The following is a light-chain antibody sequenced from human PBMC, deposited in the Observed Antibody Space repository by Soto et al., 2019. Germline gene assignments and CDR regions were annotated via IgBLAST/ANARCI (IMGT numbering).Light chain of an antibody. V-gene: IGKV3-20*01. Sequence: EILLTQSPATLSLSPGERATISCRASQSVSSYVAWYQQKAGQAPRLLIYGASSRATGIPDRFSGSGSGTDFTLTISRLEPEDFAVYYCQQYGSSPFTFGPGTKVDIK. CDR3: QQYGSSPFT. CDR1: QSVSSY. CDR2: GAS. J-gene: IGKJ3*01.